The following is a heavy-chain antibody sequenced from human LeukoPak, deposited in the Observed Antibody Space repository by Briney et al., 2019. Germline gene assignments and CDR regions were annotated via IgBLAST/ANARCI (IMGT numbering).Heavy chain of an antibody. CDR2: ISSSSSYI. CDR3: VKDRPCETCMPMDA. V-gene: IGHV3-21*04. Sequence: GGSPRLSCAASGFTFSSYSMNWVRQAPGKGLEWVSSISSSSSYIYYADSVKGRFTISRDNAKNSLYLQMNSLRAEDTAIYYCVKDRPCETCMPMDAWGQGTTVTVSS. CDR1: GFTFSSYS. J-gene: IGHJ6*02. D-gene: IGHD2-2*01.